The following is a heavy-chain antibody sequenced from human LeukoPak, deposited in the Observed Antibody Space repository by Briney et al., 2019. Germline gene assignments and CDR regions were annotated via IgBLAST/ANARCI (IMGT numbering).Heavy chain of an antibody. J-gene: IGHJ4*02. V-gene: IGHV3-30*19. Sequence: PGGSLRLSCAASGFTFSSYGMHWVRQAPGKGLEWVAVISYDGSNKYYADSVKGRFTISRDNSKNTLYLQMNSLRAEDTAVYYCARVRGWYYFDYWGQGTLVTVSS. CDR1: GFTFSSYG. CDR3: ARVRGWYYFDY. D-gene: IGHD6-19*01. CDR2: ISYDGSNK.